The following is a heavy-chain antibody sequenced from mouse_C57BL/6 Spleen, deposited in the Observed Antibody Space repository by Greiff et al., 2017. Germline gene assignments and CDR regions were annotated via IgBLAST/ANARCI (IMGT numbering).Heavy chain of an antibody. Sequence: QVQLQQPGAELVMPGASVKLSCKASGYTFTSYWMHWVKQRPGQGLEWIGEIDPSDSYTNYNQKFKGKSTLTVDKSCSTAYMQLSSLTSEDSAVYYCARGGYGRLYWYFDVWGTGTTVTVSS. CDR2: IDPSDSYT. CDR1: GYTFTSYW. J-gene: IGHJ1*03. V-gene: IGHV1-69*01. D-gene: IGHD1-1*01. CDR3: ARGGYGRLYWYFDV.